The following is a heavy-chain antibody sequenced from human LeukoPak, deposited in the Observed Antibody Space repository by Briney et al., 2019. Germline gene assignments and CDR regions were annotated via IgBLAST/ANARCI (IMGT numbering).Heavy chain of an antibody. CDR3: TRDESSRDGSGGYHF. D-gene: IGHD3-22*01. CDR2: VHFSGST. Sequence: SETLSLTCAVSGASVTSHHWAWTRQPAGKGLEWVGRVHFSGSTNYNPSLRSRVAVSLDRSKNELSLTLRSVSAADTAVYYCTRDESSRDGSGGYHFWGRGVLVTVSS. V-gene: IGHV4-4*07. J-gene: IGHJ4*02. CDR1: GASVTSHH.